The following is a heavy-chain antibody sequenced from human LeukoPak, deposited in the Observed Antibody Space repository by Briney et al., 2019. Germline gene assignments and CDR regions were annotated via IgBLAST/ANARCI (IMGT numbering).Heavy chain of an antibody. CDR2: INHSGST. V-gene: IGHV4-34*01. J-gene: IGHJ4*02. CDR1: GGSFSGYY. D-gene: IGHD2-15*01. CDR3: ARVEVVVVAANYYFDY. Sequence: SETLSLTCGVYGGSFSGYYWSWIRQPPGKGLEWIGKINHSGSTNYKPSLKSRVTISMDTSKNQFSLKLTSVTAADTAVYYCARVEVVVVAANYYFDYWGQGTLVTVSS.